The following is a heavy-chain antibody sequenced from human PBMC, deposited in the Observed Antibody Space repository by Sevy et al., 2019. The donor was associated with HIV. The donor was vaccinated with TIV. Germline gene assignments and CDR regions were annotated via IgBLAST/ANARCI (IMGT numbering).Heavy chain of an antibody. CDR3: ASLSHNSPDY. CDR2: IRNKANNYTT. Sequence: GGSLRLSCAASGFTFSDHYMDWVRQAPGKGLEWVGRIRNKANNYTTEYAASVKGRFTISREDSKNSLYLQMSGLKTEDTAVYYCASLSHNSPDYWGQGTLVTVSS. D-gene: IGHD1-20*01. V-gene: IGHV3-72*01. CDR1: GFTFSDHY. J-gene: IGHJ4*02.